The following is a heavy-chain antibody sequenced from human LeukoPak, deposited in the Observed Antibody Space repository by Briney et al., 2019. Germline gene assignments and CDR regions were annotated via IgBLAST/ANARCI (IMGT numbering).Heavy chain of an antibody. D-gene: IGHD6-13*01. CDR1: GFTFSSYA. Sequence: PGGSLRLSCAASGFTFSSYAMSWVRQAPGKGLEWVSTFSGSGGSTYYTDSVRGRFTISRDNSKNTLYLQMNSLRAEDTAVCYCARGGQQLVRWYFGYWGQETLLTVSS. V-gene: IGHV3-23*01. CDR3: ARGGQQLVRWYFGY. J-gene: IGHJ4*02. CDR2: FSGSGGST.